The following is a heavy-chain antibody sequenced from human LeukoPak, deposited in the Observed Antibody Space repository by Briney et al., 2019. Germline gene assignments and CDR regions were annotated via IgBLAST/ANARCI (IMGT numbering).Heavy chain of an antibody. Sequence: GGSLRLSCAASGFTFSNSWISWVRQAPGKGLEWVATIKPDGSAQYYVDSVKGRFTISRDNAKNSLFLQINSLRAEDTAVYYCANGGTYSSGPWGQGTLVTVSS. CDR2: IKPDGSAQ. D-gene: IGHD3-22*01. CDR3: ANGGTYSSGP. CDR1: GFTFSNSW. J-gene: IGHJ5*02. V-gene: IGHV3-7*01.